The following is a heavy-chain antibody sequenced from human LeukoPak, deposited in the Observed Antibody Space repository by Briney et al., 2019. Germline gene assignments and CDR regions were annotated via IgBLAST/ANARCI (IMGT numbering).Heavy chain of an antibody. J-gene: IGHJ4*02. V-gene: IGHV3-21*01. CDR1: GFTLSSHN. CDR3: ASPAVAGYFDY. D-gene: IGHD6-13*01. Sequence: GGSLRLSCAASGFTLSSHNMNWVRQAPGRGLEWVSFISRDSRNIYYAASVKGRFTISRDNAKNSLFLQMNSLRAEDTAVYYCASPAVAGYFDYWGQGALVTVSS. CDR2: ISRDSRNI.